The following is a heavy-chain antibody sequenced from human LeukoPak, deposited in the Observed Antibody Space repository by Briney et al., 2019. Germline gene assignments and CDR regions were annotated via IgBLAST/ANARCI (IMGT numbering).Heavy chain of an antibody. Sequence: PGGSLRLSCAASGFTFSSYAMSWVRQAPGKGLEWVSAISGSGGSTYYADSVKGRFTISRDNSKNTLYLQMNSLRAEDTAVYYCAKDPLQLLWFGELFGYFDYWGQGTLVTVSS. CDR1: GFTFSSYA. J-gene: IGHJ4*02. CDR3: AKDPLQLLWFGELFGYFDY. CDR2: ISGSGGST. D-gene: IGHD3-10*01. V-gene: IGHV3-23*01.